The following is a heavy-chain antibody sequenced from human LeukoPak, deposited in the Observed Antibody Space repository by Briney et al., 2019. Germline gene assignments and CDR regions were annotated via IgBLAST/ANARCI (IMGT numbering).Heavy chain of an antibody. V-gene: IGHV3-33*01. CDR1: GXTFSSYG. Sequence: GRSLRLSCAASGXTFSSYGMRWVRQAPGKGLEWVAVIWNDGSQKYYADSVKGRFTISRDNSKNTLYLQMNSLRAEDTAVYYCARDKGPYYFDQWGQGTLLTVSS. CDR3: ARDKGPYYFDQ. J-gene: IGHJ4*02. CDR2: IWNDGSQK.